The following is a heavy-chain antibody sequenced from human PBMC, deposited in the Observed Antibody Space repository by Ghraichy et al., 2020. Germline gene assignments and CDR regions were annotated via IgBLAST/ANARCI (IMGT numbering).Heavy chain of an antibody. V-gene: IGHV3-23*01. D-gene: IGHD3-9*01. CDR3: TTRPYYDILTGYGGLDY. CDR1: GFTFSSYA. J-gene: IGHJ4*02. Sequence: GGSLRLSCAASGFTFSSYAMRWVRQAPGKGLEWVSAISGTGGSTYYADSVKGRFTISRDNSKNTLYLQMNSPRAEDTAVYHCTTRPYYDILTGYGGLDYWGQGTLVTVSS. CDR2: ISGTGGST.